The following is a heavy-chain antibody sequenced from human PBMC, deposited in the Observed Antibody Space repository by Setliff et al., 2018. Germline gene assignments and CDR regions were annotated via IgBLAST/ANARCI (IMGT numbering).Heavy chain of an antibody. J-gene: IGHJ5*02. CDR3: ATDGPVLNGDYIS. D-gene: IGHD3-10*01. V-gene: IGHV4-39*07. CDR1: GASISTTYYY. CDR2: IYQNGIT. Sequence: SETLSLTCSVSGASISTTYYYWDWIRQSPEKGLEWIGTIYQNGITYYNPSVKSRVTISVDKSKNQFSLSLRSVTAADTAVYYCATDGPVLNGDYISWGQGTRVTSPQ.